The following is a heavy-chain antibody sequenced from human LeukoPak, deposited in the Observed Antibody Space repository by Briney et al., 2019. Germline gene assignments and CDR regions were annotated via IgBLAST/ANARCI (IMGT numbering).Heavy chain of an antibody. CDR2: ISAYNGNT. V-gene: IGHV1-18*01. CDR3: ARDSGRGDYGDYGTWLDY. CDR1: GYTFTSYG. J-gene: IGHJ4*02. D-gene: IGHD4-17*01. Sequence: ASVKVSCKASGYTFTSYGISWVRQAPGQGLEWMGWISAYNGNTNYAQKLQGRVTMTTDTSTSTAYMELRSLRSDDTAVYYCARDSGRGDYGDYGTWLDYWGQGTLVTVSS.